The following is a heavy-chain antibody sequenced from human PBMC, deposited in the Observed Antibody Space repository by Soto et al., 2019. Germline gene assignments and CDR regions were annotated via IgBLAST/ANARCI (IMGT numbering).Heavy chain of an antibody. Sequence: PGGSLRLSCAASGFTFSSYWMHWVRQAPGKGLLWVSRINSDGSSTSYADSVKGRFTISRDNAKNTLYLQMNSLRAEDTAVYYCARAPAGWYPGAFDIWGQGTMVTVSS. CDR3: ARAPAGWYPGAFDI. CDR2: INSDGSST. D-gene: IGHD6-19*01. J-gene: IGHJ3*02. V-gene: IGHV3-74*01. CDR1: GFTFSSYW.